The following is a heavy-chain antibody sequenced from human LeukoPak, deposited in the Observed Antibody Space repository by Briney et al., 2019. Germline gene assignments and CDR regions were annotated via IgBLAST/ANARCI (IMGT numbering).Heavy chain of an antibody. CDR3: AHRRAYSSSWYQFDS. Sequence: SGPTLVNPTQTLTLTCTFSGLSLSTGGVGVGWSRQPPEKALEWLALIYWNDDKRYNPSRKSRVTITKDNWKNQVVRTMTKMDTVDTPPYYCAHRRAYSSSWYQFDSWGQGPLSPSPQ. V-gene: IGHV2-5*01. D-gene: IGHD6-13*01. J-gene: IGHJ4*02. CDR2: IYWNDDK. CDR1: GLSLSTGGVG.